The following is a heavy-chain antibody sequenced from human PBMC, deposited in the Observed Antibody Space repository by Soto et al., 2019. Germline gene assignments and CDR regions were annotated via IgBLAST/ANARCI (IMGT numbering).Heavy chain of an antibody. CDR1: GGSISSGGYY. J-gene: IGHJ6*02. CDR3: ARDLSHYYYCGMDV. Sequence: TLSLTCTVSGGSISSGGYYWSWIRQHPGKGLEWIGYIYYSGSTYYNPSLKSRVTISVDTSKNQFSLKLSSVTAADTAVYYCARDLSHYYYCGMDVWGQGTTVTVSS. V-gene: IGHV4-31*03. CDR2: IYYSGST.